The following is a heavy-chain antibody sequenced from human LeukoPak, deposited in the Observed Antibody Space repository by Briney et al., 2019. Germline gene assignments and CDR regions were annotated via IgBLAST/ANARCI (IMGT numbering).Heavy chain of an antibody. D-gene: IGHD3-16*02. V-gene: IGHV4-59*01. CDR1: GCTISNYY. Sequence: SETLSLTCTASGCTISNYYRSWIRQPPGKGLEWIGYIYYSGSTTYNPSLKSRVTISVDTSKNQFSLKLSSVTAADTAVYYCARGFGTSYRYTLYYWGQGTLVTVSS. CDR3: ARGFGTSYRYTLYY. CDR2: IYYSGST. J-gene: IGHJ4*02.